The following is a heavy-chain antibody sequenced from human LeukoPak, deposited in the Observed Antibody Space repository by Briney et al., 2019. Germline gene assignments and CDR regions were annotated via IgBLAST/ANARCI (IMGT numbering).Heavy chain of an antibody. CDR3: ARDPYYYYYLDV. CDR2: INSDGSST. Sequence: GGSLRLSCAASGFTFSSYWMHWVRHAPGKGLVWVSRINSDGSSTSYADSVKGRFTISRDNAKNTLYLQMNSLRAEDTAVYYCARDPYYYYYLDVWGKGTTVTISS. V-gene: IGHV3-74*01. CDR1: GFTFSSYW. J-gene: IGHJ6*03.